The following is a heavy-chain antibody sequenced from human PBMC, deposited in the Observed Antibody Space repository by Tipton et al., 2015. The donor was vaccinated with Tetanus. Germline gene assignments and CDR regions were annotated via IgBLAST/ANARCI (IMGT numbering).Heavy chain of an antibody. CDR2: IYFEGST. CDR1: GGSISDKKYY. CDR3: ARGPRVGTIVVPSAIWFDA. J-gene: IGHJ5*02. Sequence: SGGSISDKKYYWGWIRQAPGKGLEWIASIYFEGSTYYSPSLKSRLTIDVDTSQNFFSLRLTSVTAADTAVYFCARGPRVGTIVVPSAIWFDAWGQGTLVTVSS. D-gene: IGHD2-21*01. V-gene: IGHV4-39*02.